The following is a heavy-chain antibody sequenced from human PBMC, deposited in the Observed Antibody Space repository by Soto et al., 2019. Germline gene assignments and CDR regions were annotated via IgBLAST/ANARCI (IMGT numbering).Heavy chain of an antibody. Sequence: GASVKVSCKASGYTFTSYGISWVRQAPGQGLEWMGWISAYNGNTNYAQKLQCRVTMTTDTSTSTAYMELRSLRSDDTAVYYCARVNVVVVPAAKYNWFDPWGQGTLVTVSS. J-gene: IGHJ5*02. CDR2: ISAYNGNT. CDR1: GYTFTSYG. D-gene: IGHD2-2*01. V-gene: IGHV1-18*04. CDR3: ARVNVVVVPAAKYNWFDP.